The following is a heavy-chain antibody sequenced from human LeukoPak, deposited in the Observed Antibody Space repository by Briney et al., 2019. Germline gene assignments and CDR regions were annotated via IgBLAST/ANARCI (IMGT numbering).Heavy chain of an antibody. CDR3: ARQRITIFGVVIKNDYYYGMDV. Sequence: ASVKVPCKASGGTFSSYAISWVRQAPGQGLEWMGGIIPIFGTANNAQKFQGRVMITADESTSTVYMELSSLRSEDTAVYYCARQRITIFGVVIKNDYYYGMDVWGQGTTVTVSS. V-gene: IGHV1-69*13. J-gene: IGHJ6*02. CDR2: IIPIFGTA. D-gene: IGHD3-3*01. CDR1: GGTFSSYA.